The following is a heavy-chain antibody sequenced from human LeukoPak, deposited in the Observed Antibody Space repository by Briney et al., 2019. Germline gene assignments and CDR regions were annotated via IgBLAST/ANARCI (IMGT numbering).Heavy chain of an antibody. CDR3: ARHYSGSGSFYNPDY. V-gene: IGHV7-4-1*02. D-gene: IGHD3-10*01. Sequence: ASVKLSCKASGYSFNSHGMNWVRQAPGQGLEWMGCINTHSGNPTYAQASTGRFVSCLDASVSTAYLQISSLKAEDTAVYYCARHYSGSGSFYNPDYWGQGTLVTVSS. CDR1: GYSFNSHG. CDR2: INTHSGNP. J-gene: IGHJ4*02.